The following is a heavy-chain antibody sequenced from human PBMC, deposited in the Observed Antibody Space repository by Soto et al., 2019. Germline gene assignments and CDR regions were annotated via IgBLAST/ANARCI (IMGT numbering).Heavy chain of an antibody. V-gene: IGHV3-30*14. CDR1: GFPFGAFP. Sequence: QMQLVESGGGVVQPGSPLRLSFQAPGFPFGAFPMPWVAQAPGKGLEWVAVISYDGNSERYTDPVKGRFTVSRDNSKSTMYLQMNSLRAEDTAVYYCARDGYSGRSDGFDVWGQGTMVTVSS. CDR2: ISYDGNSE. J-gene: IGHJ3*01. D-gene: IGHD1-26*01. CDR3: ARDGYSGRSDGFDV.